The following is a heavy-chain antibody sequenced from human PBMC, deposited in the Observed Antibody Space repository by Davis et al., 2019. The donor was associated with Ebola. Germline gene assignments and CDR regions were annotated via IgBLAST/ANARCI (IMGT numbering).Heavy chain of an antibody. Sequence: GESLKISCAASGFTFSSYGMHWVRQAPGKGLEWVAVIWYDGSNKYYADSVKGRFTISRDNVKNSLYLQMNSLRAEDTAMYYCARGNPYYYDSSGYRNRFDYWGQGTLVTVSS. CDR1: GFTFSSYG. V-gene: IGHV3-33*01. D-gene: IGHD3-22*01. CDR2: IWYDGSNK. CDR3: ARGNPYYYDSSGYRNRFDY. J-gene: IGHJ4*02.